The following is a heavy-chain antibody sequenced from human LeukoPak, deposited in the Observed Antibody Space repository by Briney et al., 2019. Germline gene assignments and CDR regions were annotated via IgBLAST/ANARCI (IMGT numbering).Heavy chain of an antibody. D-gene: IGHD6-13*01. V-gene: IGHV3-23*01. CDR3: AKVRKSSSWYFDY. CDR1: FXXXSYA. CDR2: ISGSGGST. Sequence: FXXXSYAXXWVRQAPGKGLKWVSAISGSGGSTYYADSVKGRFTISRDNSRNTLYLQMNSLRAEDKAVYYCAKVRKSSSWYFDYWGQGTLVTVSS. J-gene: IGHJ4*02.